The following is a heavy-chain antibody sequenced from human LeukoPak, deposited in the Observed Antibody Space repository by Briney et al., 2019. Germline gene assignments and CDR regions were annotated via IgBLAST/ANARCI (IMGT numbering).Heavy chain of an antibody. CDR1: GFTFRDSY. Sequence: GGSLRLSCAASGFTFRDSYMTWIRQAPGKGLEWVSSISGSGASIYYADSVKGRFTISRDNSKNTLYLQMDSLRAEDTAIYYCAKDRMTVPINHFDSWGQGTLVTVSS. J-gene: IGHJ4*02. D-gene: IGHD2-21*02. V-gene: IGHV3-23*01. CDR2: ISGSGASI. CDR3: AKDRMTVPINHFDS.